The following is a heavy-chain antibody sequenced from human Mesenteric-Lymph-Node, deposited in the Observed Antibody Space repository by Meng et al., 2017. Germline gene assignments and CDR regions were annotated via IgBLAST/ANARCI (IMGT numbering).Heavy chain of an antibody. V-gene: IGHV3-72*01. D-gene: IGHD4-23*01. CDR3: ATGLSGGNDVGY. J-gene: IGHJ4*02. CDR2: SRDKSRSYTT. Sequence: EVQWVESGGGSVQPGGSLRLACAASGFILSDHYMDWVRQAPGKGLEWVGRSRDKSRSYTTEYAASVKGRFTISRDDSQNSLFLQMNSLKTEDTAVYYCATGLSGGNDVGYWGQGTLVTVSS. CDR1: GFILSDHY.